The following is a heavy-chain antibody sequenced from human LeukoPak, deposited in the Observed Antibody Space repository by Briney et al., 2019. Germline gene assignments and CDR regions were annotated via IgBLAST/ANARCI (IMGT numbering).Heavy chain of an antibody. V-gene: IGHV3-30*02. CDR2: IRYDGSNK. CDR3: AKDLAAAAPHGMDV. J-gene: IGHJ6*02. CDR1: GFTFSSYG. D-gene: IGHD6-13*01. Sequence: PGGSLRLSCAASGFTFSSYGMHWVRQAPGKGLEWVAFIRYDGSNKYYADSVKGRFTISRDNAKNSLYLQMNSLRAEDTALYYCAKDLAAAAPHGMDVWGQGTTVTVSS.